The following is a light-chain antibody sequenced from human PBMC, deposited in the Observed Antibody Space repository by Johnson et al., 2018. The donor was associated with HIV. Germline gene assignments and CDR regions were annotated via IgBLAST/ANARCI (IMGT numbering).Light chain of an antibody. CDR1: SSNIGNNY. Sequence: QAVLTQPPSVSAAPGQKVTISCSGSSSNIGNNYVSWYQQLPGTAPKLLIYDNNKRPSGIPDRFSGSKSGTSATLGITGLQTGDEADYYCGTGDGSLSAVHVVGPGTKDTVL. V-gene: IGLV1-51*01. CDR2: DNN. CDR3: GTGDGSLSAVHV. J-gene: IGLJ1*01.